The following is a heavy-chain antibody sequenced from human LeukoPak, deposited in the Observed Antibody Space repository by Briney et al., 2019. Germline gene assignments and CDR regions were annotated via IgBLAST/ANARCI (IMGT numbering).Heavy chain of an antibody. Sequence: PGGSLRLSCAASGFTFSSYSMNWVRQAPGKGLEWVSSISSSSSYIYYADSVKGRFTISRDNAKNSLYLQMNSLRAEDTAVYYCARDSPCCNGGSCYCDAFDIWGQGTMVTVSS. J-gene: IGHJ3*02. D-gene: IGHD2-15*01. V-gene: IGHV3-21*01. CDR2: ISSSSSYI. CDR1: GFTFSSYS. CDR3: ARDSPCCNGGSCYCDAFDI.